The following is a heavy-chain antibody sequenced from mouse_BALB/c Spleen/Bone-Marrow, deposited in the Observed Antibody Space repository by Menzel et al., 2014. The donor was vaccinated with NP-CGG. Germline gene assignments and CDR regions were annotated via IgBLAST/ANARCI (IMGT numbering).Heavy chain of an antibody. CDR2: IYPGDGDT. V-gene: IGHV1-80*01. CDR3: ARWYRDPHFAMDY. J-gene: IGHJ4*01. Sequence: VQLVESGAELVRPGSSVKISCKASGYAFSSYWMNWAKQRPGQGLEWIGQIYPGDGDTNYNGNFKDKATLTVDRSSSTAFMQLSSLTSEDSAVYFCARWYRDPHFAMDYWGPGTSVTVSS. D-gene: IGHD2-14*01. CDR1: GYAFSSYW.